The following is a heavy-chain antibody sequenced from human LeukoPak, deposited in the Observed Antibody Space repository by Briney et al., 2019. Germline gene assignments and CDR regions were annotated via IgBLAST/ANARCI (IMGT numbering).Heavy chain of an antibody. V-gene: IGHV3-23*01. CDR1: GFTFSIYS. D-gene: IGHD3-10*01. CDR2: ISGSGGST. J-gene: IGHJ4*02. CDR3: AKTYHGSGSYYADY. Sequence: PGPSLRLSCAASGFTFSIYSMSSVRQAPGKWLECVSAISGSGGSTYYADSVKGRFTISRDNSKNTLNLQMNSLRAEDTDVYYCAKTYHGSGSYYADYWGQGTLVTVSS.